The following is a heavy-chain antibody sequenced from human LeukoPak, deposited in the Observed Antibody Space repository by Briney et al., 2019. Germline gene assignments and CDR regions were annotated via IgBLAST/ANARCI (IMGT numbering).Heavy chain of an antibody. D-gene: IGHD3-10*01. CDR3: ARGPSDYYYMDV. J-gene: IGHJ6*03. CDR2: INHSGST. CDR1: GGSFSGYY. Sequence: SETLSLTCAVYGGSFSGYYWSWIRQPPGKGLEWIGEINHSGSTNYNPSLKSRVTISVDTSKNQFSLKLHSVTAADTAVYYCARGPSDYYYMDVWGKGTTVTVSS. V-gene: IGHV4-34*01.